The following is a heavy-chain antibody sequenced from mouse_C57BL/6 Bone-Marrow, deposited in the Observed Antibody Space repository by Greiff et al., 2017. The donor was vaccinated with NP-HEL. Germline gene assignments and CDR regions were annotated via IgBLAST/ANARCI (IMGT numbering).Heavy chain of an antibody. Sequence: QVQLQQSGAELARPGASVKLSCKASGYTFTSYGISWVKQRTGQGLEWIGEIYPGSGNTYYNEKFKGKATLTADKSSSTAYMELRSLTSEDSAVYFCARSGYYYGSSYFYYYAMDYWGQGTSVTVSS. J-gene: IGHJ4*01. V-gene: IGHV1-81*01. CDR3: ARSGYYYGSSYFYYYAMDY. D-gene: IGHD1-1*01. CDR1: GYTFTSYG. CDR2: IYPGSGNT.